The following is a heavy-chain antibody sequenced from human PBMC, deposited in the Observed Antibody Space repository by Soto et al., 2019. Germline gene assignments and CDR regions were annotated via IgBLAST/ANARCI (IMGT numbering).Heavy chain of an antibody. V-gene: IGHV3-9*01. CDR3: AKDQSYGDYVSPFDY. Sequence: EVQLVESGGGLVQPGRSLRLSCAASGFTFDDYAMHWVRQAPGKGLEWVSGISWNSGSIGYADSVKGRFTISSDNAKNSLYLQMNSLRAEDTALYYGAKDQSYGDYVSPFDYWGQGTLVTVSS. CDR2: ISWNSGSI. CDR1: GFTFDDYA. D-gene: IGHD4-17*01. J-gene: IGHJ4*02.